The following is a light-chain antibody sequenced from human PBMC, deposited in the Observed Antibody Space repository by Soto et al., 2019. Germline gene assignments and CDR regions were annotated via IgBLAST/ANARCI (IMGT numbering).Light chain of an antibody. Sequence: ETVLTQSPATLCLSPGERATLSCRASQSVSTYLAWYQQDPGQAPRLLIYDVSNRATGIPARFSGSGSGTDFTLTISSLEPEDFAVYYCQQRRNWPLTFGGGTKVDIK. CDR3: QQRRNWPLT. CDR1: QSVSTY. J-gene: IGKJ4*01. V-gene: IGKV3-11*01. CDR2: DVS.